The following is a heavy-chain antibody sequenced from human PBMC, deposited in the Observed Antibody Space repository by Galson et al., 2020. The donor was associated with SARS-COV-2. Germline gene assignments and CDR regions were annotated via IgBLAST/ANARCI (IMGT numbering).Heavy chain of an antibody. CDR3: ARDSSSSWYVWFDP. J-gene: IGHJ5*02. CDR2: ISSSGSTI. Sequence: KIGESLKISCAASGFTFSDYYMSWIRQAQGKGLEWVSYISSSGSTIYYADSVKGRFTISRDNAKNALYLQMNSLRAEDTAEYYCARDSSSSWYVWFDPWGQGTLVTVSS. V-gene: IGHV3-11*01. CDR1: GFTFSDYY. D-gene: IGHD6-13*01.